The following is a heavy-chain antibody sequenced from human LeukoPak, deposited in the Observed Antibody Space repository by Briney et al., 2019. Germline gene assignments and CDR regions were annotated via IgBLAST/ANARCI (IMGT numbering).Heavy chain of an antibody. Sequence: GGSLRLSCAASGFTVSSNYMSWVRQAPGKGLEWVSVIYSGGSTYYADSVKGRFTISRDNSKNTLYLQMNSLRAEDTAVYYCARVLRLRWFYFDYWGQGTLVTVSS. CDR3: ARVLRLRWFYFDY. CDR1: GFTVSSNY. V-gene: IGHV3-53*01. CDR2: IYSGGST. J-gene: IGHJ4*02. D-gene: IGHD4-23*01.